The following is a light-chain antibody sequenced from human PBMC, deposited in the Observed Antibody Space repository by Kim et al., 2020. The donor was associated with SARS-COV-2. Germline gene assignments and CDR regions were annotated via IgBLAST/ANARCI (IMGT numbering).Light chain of an antibody. Sequence: SYELTQPPSVSVSPGQTARITCSGDALSKKYAYWYQQKSGQAPVLVIYEDSKRPSGIPERFSGSTSGAMVTLTISGAQVEDEADYYCYSTDSSSNIWVFG. V-gene: IGLV3-10*01. J-gene: IGLJ3*02. CDR3: YSTDSSSNIWV. CDR2: EDS. CDR1: ALSKKY.